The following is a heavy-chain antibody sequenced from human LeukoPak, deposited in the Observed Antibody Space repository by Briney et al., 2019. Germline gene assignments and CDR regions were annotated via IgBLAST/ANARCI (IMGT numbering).Heavy chain of an antibody. V-gene: IGHV4-34*01. CDR2: INHSGST. Sequence: SETLSLTCAVYGGSFSGYYWSWIRQPPGKGLEWIGEINHSGSTNYNPSLKSRVTISVDTSKNQFSLELSSVTAADTAVYYCARGGWLQLRGYFDYWGQGTLVTVSS. D-gene: IGHD5-24*01. J-gene: IGHJ4*02. CDR1: GGSFSGYY. CDR3: ARGGWLQLRGYFDY.